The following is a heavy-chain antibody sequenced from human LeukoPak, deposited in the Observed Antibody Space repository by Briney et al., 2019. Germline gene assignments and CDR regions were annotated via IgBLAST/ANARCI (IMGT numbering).Heavy chain of an antibody. Sequence: GASVKVSCKASGYTFTSYDINWVRQATGQGLEWMGWMNPNSGNTGYAQKFQGRVTITRNTSISTAYMELSSLRSEDTAVYYCARGCGKFLWFGELSYYYMDVWGKGTTVTVSS. CDR1: GYTFTSYD. CDR3: ARGCGKFLWFGELSYYYMDV. J-gene: IGHJ6*03. V-gene: IGHV1-8*03. CDR2: MNPNSGNT. D-gene: IGHD3-10*01.